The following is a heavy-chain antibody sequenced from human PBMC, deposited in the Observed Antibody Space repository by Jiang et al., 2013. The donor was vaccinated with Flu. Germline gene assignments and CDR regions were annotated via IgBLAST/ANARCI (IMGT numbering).Heavy chain of an antibody. J-gene: IGHJ1*01. V-gene: IGHV4-34*01. CDR3: ARGNVAYYQH. CDR1: GGSFSGYY. Sequence: LLKPSETLSLACGSYGGSFSGYYWTWIRQSPGRGLEWIGEINHSGGTNYNPSLKSRVTMSVDSSKNQFSLRLTSVTAADTAIYYCARGNVAYYQHWGQGTLVTVSS. D-gene: IGHD3-10*02. CDR2: INHSGGT.